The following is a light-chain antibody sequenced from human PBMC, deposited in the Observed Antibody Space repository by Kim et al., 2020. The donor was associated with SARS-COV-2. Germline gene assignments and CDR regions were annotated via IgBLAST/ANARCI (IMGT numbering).Light chain of an antibody. Sequence: ATINCKSSQSVLYSPNNKNYLSWYQQKPGQPPKMIVYWASTREFGVPDRFSGSGSGTDFTLTISNLQAEDVAVYYCQQYYSVPVTFGGGTKVEIK. CDR1: QSVLYSPNNKNY. CDR2: WAS. J-gene: IGKJ4*01. CDR3: QQYYSVPVT. V-gene: IGKV4-1*01.